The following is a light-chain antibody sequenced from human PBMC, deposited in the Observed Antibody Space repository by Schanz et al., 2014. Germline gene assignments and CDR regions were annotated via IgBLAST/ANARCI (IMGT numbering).Light chain of an antibody. CDR2: GAS. J-gene: IGKJ4*01. Sequence: PGERVTLSCRASQGVTSSSLTCFQHNSGQAPRLLIYGASRRAAGIPDRFSGSGSGTDFSLTISRLEPEDFAVYYCQQYNNWPLTFGGGTTVEIK. V-gene: IGKV3-20*01. CDR3: QQYNNWPLT. CDR1: QGVTSSS.